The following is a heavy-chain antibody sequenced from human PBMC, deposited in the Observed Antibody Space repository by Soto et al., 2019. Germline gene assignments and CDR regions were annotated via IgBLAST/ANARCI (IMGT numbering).Heavy chain of an antibody. CDR1: GFTFSSYG. CDR3: AKDSIREPIVVVPAAILYYYYGMDV. V-gene: IGHV3-30*18. D-gene: IGHD2-2*02. J-gene: IGHJ6*02. Sequence: QVQLVESGGGVVQPGRSLRLSCAASGFTFSSYGMHWVRQAPGKGLEWVAVISYDGSNKYYADSVKGRFTISRDNSKNTLYLQMNSLRAEDTAVYYCAKDSIREPIVVVPAAILYYYYGMDVWGQGTTVTVSS. CDR2: ISYDGSNK.